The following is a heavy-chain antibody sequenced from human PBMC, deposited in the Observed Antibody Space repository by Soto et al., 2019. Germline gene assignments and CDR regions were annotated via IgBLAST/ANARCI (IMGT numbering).Heavy chain of an antibody. CDR2: INPNSGGT. Sequence: QVQLVQSGAEVKKPGASVKVSCKASGYTFTGYYMHWVRQAPGQGLEWMGWINPNSGGTNYAQKFQGRVTMTRDTSISTAYMELSRLRSDDTAVYYCARADSSGYCSGGSCPLDYWGQGTLVTVSS. D-gene: IGHD2-15*01. V-gene: IGHV1-2*02. CDR1: GYTFTGYY. CDR3: ARADSSGYCSGGSCPLDY. J-gene: IGHJ4*02.